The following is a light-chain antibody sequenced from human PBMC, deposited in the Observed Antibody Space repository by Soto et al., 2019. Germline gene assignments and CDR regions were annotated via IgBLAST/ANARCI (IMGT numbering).Light chain of an antibody. Sequence: DIQMTQSPSSLSASVGDRVTITCQASQDISNYLNWYQQKPGKAPKLLIYGASNLETGVPSRFSGSGSGTEFTLSVSSLQPEDFATYYCLQLDSYPRTFGQGTKVEVK. CDR2: GAS. V-gene: IGKV1-33*01. CDR1: QDISNY. J-gene: IGKJ1*01. CDR3: LQLDSYPRT.